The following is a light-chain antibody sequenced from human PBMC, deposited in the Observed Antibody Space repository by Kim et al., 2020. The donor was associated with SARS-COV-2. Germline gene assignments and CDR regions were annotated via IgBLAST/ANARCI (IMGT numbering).Light chain of an antibody. CDR1: QDISNY. J-gene: IGKJ2*01. CDR2: DAS. V-gene: IGKV1-33*01. Sequence: DIQMTQSPSSLSASVGDRVTITCQASQDISNYLNWYQQKPGKAPKLLIYDASNLETGVPPRFSGSGSGTDFTFTISSLQPEDIATYYCQQYDNLPFFGQGTKLEI. CDR3: QQYDNLPF.